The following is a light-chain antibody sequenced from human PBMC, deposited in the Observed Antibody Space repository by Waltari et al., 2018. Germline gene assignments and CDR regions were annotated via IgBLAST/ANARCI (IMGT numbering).Light chain of an antibody. CDR2: GNN. CDR3: AAWDDSLSGHVA. V-gene: IGLV1-47*01. Sequence: QSVLTQPPSASGTPGQRVTIPCSGLSSNIGSHNIPWYQQLPGTAPQLLIYGNNQRPSGVPDRISGSKSRTSASLAISGLRSEDEADYYCAAWDDSLSGHVAFGGGTKVTVL. CDR1: SSNIGSHN. J-gene: IGLJ2*01.